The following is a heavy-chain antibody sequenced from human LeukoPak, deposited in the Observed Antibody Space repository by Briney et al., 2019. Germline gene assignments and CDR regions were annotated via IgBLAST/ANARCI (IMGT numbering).Heavy chain of an antibody. D-gene: IGHD4-23*01. CDR3: ARRVVNNRNWYFNL. Sequence: GESLKISCKGSGYRFTNYWIGWVRQMPGKGLEWMGIIYPGDSNTRYSPSFQGQVTVSADKSINTAYVQWSSLKASDTAMYYCARRVVNNRNWYFNLWGRGTLVTVSS. CDR1: GYRFTNYW. V-gene: IGHV5-51*01. CDR2: IYPGDSNT. J-gene: IGHJ2*01.